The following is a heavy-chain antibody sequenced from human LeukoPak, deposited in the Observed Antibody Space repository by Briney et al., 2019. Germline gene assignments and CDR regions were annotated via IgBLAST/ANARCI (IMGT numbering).Heavy chain of an antibody. CDR3: AKAHDYGDYAGFDY. Sequence: GGSLRLSCAASGFTFSSYAMSWVRQAPGKGLEWVSAISGSGGSTYYADSVKGRFTISRDSAKTSLYLQINNLRAEDTALYYCAKAHDYGDYAGFDYWGQGTLVSVSS. CDR2: ISGSGGST. V-gene: IGHV3-23*01. CDR1: GFTFSSYA. D-gene: IGHD4-17*01. J-gene: IGHJ4*02.